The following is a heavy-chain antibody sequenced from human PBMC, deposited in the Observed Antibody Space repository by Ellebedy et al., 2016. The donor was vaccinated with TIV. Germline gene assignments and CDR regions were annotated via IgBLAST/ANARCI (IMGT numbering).Heavy chain of an antibody. CDR1: GGFISNYY. CDR3: ARGAPFPYYFDS. V-gene: IGHV4-59*01. Sequence: MPSETLSLTCAVSGGFISNYYWTWIQQSPEPGLEWIGYISHSGSNGSNPSLKSRVTISVDTPKNQFSLKLNSVTAADTAVYYCARGAPFPYYFDSWGQGLLVTVSS. J-gene: IGHJ4*02. CDR2: ISHSGSN.